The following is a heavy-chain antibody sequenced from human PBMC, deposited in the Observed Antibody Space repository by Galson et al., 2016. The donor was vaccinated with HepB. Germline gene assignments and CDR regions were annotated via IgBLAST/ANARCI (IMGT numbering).Heavy chain of an antibody. V-gene: IGHV3-30-3*01. CDR3: SSDTVYSCSQSFDN. D-gene: IGHD3-10*01. Sequence: SLRLSCAASGFAFKNYAMHWVRQAPGRGLEGVARIAYEGDLKSYEDSVKGRITISRDNSNTNTLFLQMSRPRAEDTAVYYCSSDTVYSCSQSFDNWGQGALVTVSS. J-gene: IGHJ4*02. CDR1: GFAFKNYA. CDR2: IAYEGDLK.